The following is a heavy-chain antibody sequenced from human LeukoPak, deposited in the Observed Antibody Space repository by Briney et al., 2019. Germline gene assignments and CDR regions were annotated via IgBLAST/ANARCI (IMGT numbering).Heavy chain of an antibody. CDR1: GYSISSGYY. Sequence: PSETLSLTCTVSGYSISSGYYWGWIRQPPGKGLEWIGTIYHSGSTYYNPSLKSRVTISLDTSKNQFSLKVSSVTAADTAMYYCATTRWTSERGGFDYWGQGTLVTVSS. CDR2: IYHSGST. V-gene: IGHV4-38-2*02. CDR3: ATTRWTSERGGFDY. J-gene: IGHJ4*02. D-gene: IGHD1-1*01.